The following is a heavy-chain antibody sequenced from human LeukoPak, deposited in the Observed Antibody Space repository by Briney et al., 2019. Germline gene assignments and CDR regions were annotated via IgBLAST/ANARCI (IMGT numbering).Heavy chain of an antibody. Sequence: GGSLRLSRAASGFTFSSYWMSWVRQGTGKGLEWVANIKQDGSEKYYVDSVKGRFTISRDNAKNSLYLQMNSLRAEDTAVYYCARFPDYYDSSGYSYYFDYWGQGTLVTVSS. V-gene: IGHV3-7*01. J-gene: IGHJ4*02. D-gene: IGHD3-22*01. CDR2: IKQDGSEK. CDR1: GFTFSSYW. CDR3: ARFPDYYDSSGYSYYFDY.